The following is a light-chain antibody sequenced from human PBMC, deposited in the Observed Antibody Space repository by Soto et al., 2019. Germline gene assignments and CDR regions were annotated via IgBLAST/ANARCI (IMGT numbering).Light chain of an antibody. CDR2: GNN. Sequence: QSVLTQPPSVSGAPGQRVTISCTGNSSNIGAGYDVHWYQQLPGTAPKLLIYGNNNRPSGVPDRFSGSKSGTSASLAITGLQAEDEADYYCQSYDSSLSGYVVFGAGTKLTVL. CDR3: QSYDSSLSGYVV. CDR1: SSNIGAGYD. V-gene: IGLV1-40*01. J-gene: IGLJ2*01.